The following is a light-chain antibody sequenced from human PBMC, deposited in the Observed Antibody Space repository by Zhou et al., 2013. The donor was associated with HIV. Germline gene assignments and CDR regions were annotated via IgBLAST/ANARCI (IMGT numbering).Light chain of an antibody. J-gene: IGKJ5*01. Sequence: DIQMTQSPSSLSASVGDRVTISCRASQSIDGYLNWYQQRPGKAPKLLIYTASNLQSGVPSRFSGSGYGTDFTLTISSLQPEDFATYYCQQANSFPPTFGQGTRLEIK. CDR2: TAS. CDR3: QQANSFPPT. CDR1: QSIDGY. V-gene: IGKV1-39*01.